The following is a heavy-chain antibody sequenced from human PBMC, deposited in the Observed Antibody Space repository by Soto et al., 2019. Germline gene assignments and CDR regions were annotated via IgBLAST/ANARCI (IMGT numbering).Heavy chain of an antibody. Sequence: QVQLVQSGAEVKKPGASVKVSCKASGYTFTSYYMHWVRQAPGQGLEWMGIINPSGGSTSYAQKFQGRVTMTSDTSTSTVYMELSSLRSEDTAVYYCARGSGSSWSKGYVKLGFDPWGQGTLVTVSS. J-gene: IGHJ5*02. CDR2: INPSGGST. CDR3: ARGSGSSWSKGYVKLGFDP. V-gene: IGHV1-46*01. D-gene: IGHD6-13*01. CDR1: GYTFTSYY.